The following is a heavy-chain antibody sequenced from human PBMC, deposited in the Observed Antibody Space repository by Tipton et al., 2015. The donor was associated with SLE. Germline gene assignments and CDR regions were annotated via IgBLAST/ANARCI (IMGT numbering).Heavy chain of an antibody. CDR3: AKDDAPPGGYDFWSGYYWAPPFDY. J-gene: IGHJ4*02. D-gene: IGHD3-3*01. V-gene: IGHV3-30*02. CDR1: GFTFSDYG. CDR2: IRYDGTSQ. Sequence: SLRLSCAASGFTFSDYGIHWVRQAPGKGLQWVAFIRYDGTSQYYTDSLKGRFTISRDNSKNMVYLQLNSLRAEDTAVYYCAKDDAPPGGYDFWSGYYWAPPFDYWGQGTLVTVSS.